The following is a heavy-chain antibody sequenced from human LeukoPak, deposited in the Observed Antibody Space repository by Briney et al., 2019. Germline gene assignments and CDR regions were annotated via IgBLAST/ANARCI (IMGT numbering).Heavy chain of an antibody. D-gene: IGHD4-17*01. Sequence: KAGGSLRLSCAASGFTFSSYSMNWVRKAPGKGLEWVSSISSSSSYIYYADSVKGRFTFSRDNAKNSLYLQMNSLRAEDTAVYYCARDLFDGDYIRFFDYWGQGTLVTVSS. CDR1: GFTFSSYS. CDR3: ARDLFDGDYIRFFDY. V-gene: IGHV3-21*01. J-gene: IGHJ4*02. CDR2: ISSSSSYI.